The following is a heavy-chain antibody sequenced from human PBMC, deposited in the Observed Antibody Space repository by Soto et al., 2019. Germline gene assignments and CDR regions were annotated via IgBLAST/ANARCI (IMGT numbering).Heavy chain of an antibody. CDR3: ATFPIVATIPYYFDY. V-gene: IGHV4-34*01. CDR2: ISHSGST. J-gene: IGHJ4*02. D-gene: IGHD5-12*01. Sequence: SETLSLTCAVYGGSFSGYYWSWIRQPPGKGLEWIGEISHSGSTNYNPSLKSRVTISVDTSKNQFSLKLSSVTAADTAVYYCATFPIVATIPYYFDYWGQGTLVTVSS. CDR1: GGSFSGYY.